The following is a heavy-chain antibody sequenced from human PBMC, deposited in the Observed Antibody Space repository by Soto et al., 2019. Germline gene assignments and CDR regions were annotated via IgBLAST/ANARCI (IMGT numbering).Heavy chain of an antibody. D-gene: IGHD1-26*01. CDR3: ARIVGATYFDY. V-gene: IGHV4-31*03. CDR1: GGSISSGGYY. J-gene: IGHJ4*02. CDR2: IYYSGST. Sequence: TLSLTCTVSGGSISSGGYYWYWICQHPGKGLEWIGYIYYSGSTYYNPSLKSRVTISVDTSKNQFSLKLSSVTAADTAVYYCARIVGATYFDYWGQGTPVTSPQ.